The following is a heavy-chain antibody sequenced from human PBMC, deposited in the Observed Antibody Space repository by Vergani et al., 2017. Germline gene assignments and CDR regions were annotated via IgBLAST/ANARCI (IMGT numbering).Heavy chain of an antibody. CDR3: ARVSRSSSWYWVDY. CDR2: LIPILVIA. V-gene: IGHV1-69*02. CDR1: GGTFRSYT. D-gene: IGHD6-13*01. J-gene: IGHJ4*02. Sequence: QVQLVQSGAEVKKPGSSVKVSCKASGGTFRSYTIRLFLPAPGQGLEWLGRLIPILVIANYAHKFQGRVTITADKSPSTAYMELSSLRSEDTAVYYCARVSRSSSWYWVDYWGQGTLVTVSS.